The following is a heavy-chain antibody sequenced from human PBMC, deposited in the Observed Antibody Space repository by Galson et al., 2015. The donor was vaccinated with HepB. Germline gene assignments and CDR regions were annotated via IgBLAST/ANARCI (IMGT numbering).Heavy chain of an antibody. Sequence: QSGAEVKKPGESLRISCKGSGYSFTSYWISWVRQMPGKGLEWMGRIDPSDSYTNYSPSFQGHVTISADKSISTTYLQWSSLKASDTAMYYCARQDPWDDLRYSSGWVTGWYFDLCGRGTLVTVSS. CDR2: IDPSDSYT. CDR1: GYSFTSYW. CDR3: ARQDPWDDLRYSSGWVTGWYFDL. J-gene: IGHJ2*01. V-gene: IGHV5-10-1*01. D-gene: IGHD6-19*01.